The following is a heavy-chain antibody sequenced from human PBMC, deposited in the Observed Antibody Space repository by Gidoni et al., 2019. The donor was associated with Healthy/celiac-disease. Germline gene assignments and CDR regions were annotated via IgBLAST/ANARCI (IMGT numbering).Heavy chain of an antibody. J-gene: IGHJ3*02. CDR1: GYSFTSSW. V-gene: IGHV5-51*01. CDR2: IYPGDSDT. CDR3: ASGPTYYYDSSGYYDYPGFDI. Sequence: EVQLVQSGEEVKKPGESLKLSCKVSGYSFTSSWIGCGRQMPGKGLEWMGIIYPGDSDTRYTPSFQGQVTISADKSISTAYLQWSSLKASDTAMYYCASGPTYYYDSSGYYDYPGFDIWGQGTMVTVSS. D-gene: IGHD3-22*01.